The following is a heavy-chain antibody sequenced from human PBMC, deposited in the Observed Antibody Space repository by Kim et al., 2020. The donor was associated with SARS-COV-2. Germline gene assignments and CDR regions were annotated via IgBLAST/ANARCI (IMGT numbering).Heavy chain of an antibody. CDR3: ARRRLDTAMVRGWFDP. J-gene: IGHJ5*02. Sequence: SLKSRVTISVDTSKNQFSLKLSSVTAADTAVYYCARRRLDTAMVRGWFDPWGQGTLVTVSS. D-gene: IGHD5-18*01. V-gene: IGHV4-59*08.